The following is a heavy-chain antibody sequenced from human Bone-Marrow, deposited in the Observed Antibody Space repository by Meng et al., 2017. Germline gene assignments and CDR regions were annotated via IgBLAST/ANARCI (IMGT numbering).Heavy chain of an antibody. D-gene: IGHD5-18*01. V-gene: IGHV4-39*01. Sequence: QLQLQEAGPGLGKPAETRSRSGTGAGGSIRDRSSYWGWIRQPPGKGLEWIGSIYYFGDTFYSPSLRSRVTISVDTSKNQFSLKLSSVTAADTAVFYCARHKGNSYGYLYLDYWGQGILVTVSS. J-gene: IGHJ4*02. CDR2: IYYFGDT. CDR1: GGSIRDRSSY. CDR3: ARHKGNSYGYLYLDY.